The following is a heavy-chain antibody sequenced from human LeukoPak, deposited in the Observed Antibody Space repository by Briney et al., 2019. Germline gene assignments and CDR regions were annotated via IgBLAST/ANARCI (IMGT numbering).Heavy chain of an antibody. CDR1: GYTFTGYY. Sequence: ASVKVSCKASGYTFTGYYMHWVRQAPGQGLEWMGWINPNSGGTNYAQKFQGRVTMTRDTSISTAYMELSRLRSDDTAVYYCARGPSGSYLFRLSNWFDLWGQGTLVTVSS. V-gene: IGHV1-2*02. CDR3: ARGPSGSYLFRLSNWFDL. D-gene: IGHD1-26*01. CDR2: INPNSGGT. J-gene: IGHJ5*02.